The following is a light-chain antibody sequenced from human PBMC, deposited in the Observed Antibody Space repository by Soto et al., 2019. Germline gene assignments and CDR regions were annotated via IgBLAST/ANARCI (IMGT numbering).Light chain of an antibody. V-gene: IGLV2-8*01. Sequence: QSVLTQPPSASGSPGQSVAISFTGTSIDVGGYNYVSWYQQHPGKAPKLMIYEVNKRPSGVPDRFSGSKSGNTASQTVSGLQAEDEADYYCSSYAGSSNVFGTGTKVTVL. CDR1: SIDVGGYNY. CDR2: EVN. CDR3: SSYAGSSNV. J-gene: IGLJ1*01.